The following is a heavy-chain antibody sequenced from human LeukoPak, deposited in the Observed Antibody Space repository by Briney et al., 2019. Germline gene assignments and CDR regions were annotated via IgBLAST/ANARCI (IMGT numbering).Heavy chain of an antibody. CDR3: ASTISSGWYEGDYYYYGMDV. J-gene: IGHJ6*02. D-gene: IGHD6-19*01. CDR2: ISAYNGNT. V-gene: IGHV1-18*01. CDR1: GYTFTSYG. Sequence: ASVKVSCKASGYTFTSYGISWVRQAPVQGLEWMGWISAYNGNTNYAQKLQGRVTMTTDTSTSTAYMELRSLRSDDTAVYYCASTISSGWYEGDYYYYGMDVWGQGTTVTVSS.